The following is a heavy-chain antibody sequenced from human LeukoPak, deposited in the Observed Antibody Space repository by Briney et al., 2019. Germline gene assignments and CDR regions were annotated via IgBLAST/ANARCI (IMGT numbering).Heavy chain of an antibody. Sequence: SETLSLTCTVSGGSISSSPYYWGWIRQPPGKGLEWIGSIHYGGSTYQNPSLKSRVTIRVDTSKKRFSLKLSSVTAADTAVYYCARHSGIQLWSTRYFDYGGQGTLVTVSS. CDR3: ARHSGIQLWSTRYFDY. J-gene: IGHJ4*02. V-gene: IGHV4-39*01. CDR1: GGSISSSPYY. D-gene: IGHD5-18*01. CDR2: IHYGGST.